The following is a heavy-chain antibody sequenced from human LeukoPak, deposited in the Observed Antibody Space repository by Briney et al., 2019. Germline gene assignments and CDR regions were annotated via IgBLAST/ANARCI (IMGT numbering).Heavy chain of an antibody. CDR1: GFSFSTYA. CDR3: AKSLYGGCDY. CDR2: VNGNGGST. V-gene: IGHV3-23*01. J-gene: IGHJ4*02. Sequence: GGSLRLSCAASGFSFSTYAMSWARQAPGKGLEWVSGVNGNGGSTSYADSVKGRFTIFRDNSKNTVYLQMNSLRVEDTAVYYCAKSLYGGCDYWGQGTVVTVSS. D-gene: IGHD3-16*02.